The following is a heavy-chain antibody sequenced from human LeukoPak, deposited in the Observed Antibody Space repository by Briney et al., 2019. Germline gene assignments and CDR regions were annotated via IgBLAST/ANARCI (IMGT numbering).Heavy chain of an antibody. CDR2: ISYDGSNK. CDR3: ARGPLQYLTPGAFDI. J-gene: IGHJ3*02. Sequence: GGSLRLSCAASGFTFSSYAMHWVRQAPGKGLEWVAVISYDGSNKYYAGSVKGRFTISRDNSKNTLYLQMNSLRAEDTAVYYCARGPLQYLTPGAFDIWGQGTMVTVSS. CDR1: GFTFSSYA. V-gene: IGHV3-30-3*01. D-gene: IGHD4-11*01.